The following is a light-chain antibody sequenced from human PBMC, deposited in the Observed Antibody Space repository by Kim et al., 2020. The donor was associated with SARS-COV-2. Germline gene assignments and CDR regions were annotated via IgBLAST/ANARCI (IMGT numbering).Light chain of an antibody. Sequence: APGKTARINCGGNNIGSKSVPWYQQKPGQAPVLVIYYDSDRPSGIPERFSGSNSGNTATLTICRVEAGDEADYYCQVWDSSSDHVVFGGGTQLTVL. V-gene: IGLV3-21*04. CDR2: YDS. CDR3: QVWDSSSDHVV. CDR1: NIGSKS. J-gene: IGLJ2*01.